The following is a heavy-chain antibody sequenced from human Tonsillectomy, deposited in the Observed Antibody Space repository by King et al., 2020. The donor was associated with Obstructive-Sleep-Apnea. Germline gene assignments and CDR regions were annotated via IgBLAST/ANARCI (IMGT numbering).Heavy chain of an antibody. CDR2: VYHTGNT. CDR1: GGSISDSY. D-gene: IGHD6-13*01. CDR3: VRRSTNGRGNWFDP. V-gene: IGHV4-59*01. Sequence: VQLQESGPGLLKPLETLFLICNVSGGSISDSYWSWIRQTPARGLEWIAYVYHTGNTHYNPPLRSRTTISVDTSKNQFSLKLNSVTTSDTAVYYCVRRSTNGRGNWFDPWGQGTLVTVSS. J-gene: IGHJ5*02.